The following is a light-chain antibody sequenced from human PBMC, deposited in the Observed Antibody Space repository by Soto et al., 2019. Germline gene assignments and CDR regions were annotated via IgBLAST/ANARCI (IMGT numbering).Light chain of an antibody. CDR1: QSVSSNY. Sequence: EVVLTQSPGTLSLSPGESATLSCRASQSVSSNYLAWHQQRPGQAPRLLIYDASSRATGIPDRFSGSGSGTEFTLTISSLQPEDCAVYYCQQRNNWLLTFGGGTKVDIK. V-gene: IGKV3D-20*02. J-gene: IGKJ4*01. CDR3: QQRNNWLLT. CDR2: DAS.